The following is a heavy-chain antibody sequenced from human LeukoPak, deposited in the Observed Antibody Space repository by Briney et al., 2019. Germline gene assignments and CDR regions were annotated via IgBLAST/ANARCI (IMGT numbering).Heavy chain of an antibody. D-gene: IGHD3-16*01. CDR3: ARDNDYRDPPHFDY. CDR1: GGTLGRYA. Sequence: ASMKVSCKASGGTLGRYAIRWVRQATGQGLDWMGGIIPIFVTLKYAQNFRGRATITADKSTRTAYIELSRLESEATALYYSARDNDYRDPPHFDYLGQGNLVTVSS. CDR2: IIPIFVTL. V-gene: IGHV1-69*06. J-gene: IGHJ4*02.